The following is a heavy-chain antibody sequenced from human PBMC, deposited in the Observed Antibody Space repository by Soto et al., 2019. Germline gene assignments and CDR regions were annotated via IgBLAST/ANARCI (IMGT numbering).Heavy chain of an antibody. V-gene: IGHV3-30*18. CDR2: ISSDGSNK. D-gene: IGHD3-10*01. CDR1: GFTFSRYG. CDR3: AKVRADYYYGSGPFDS. J-gene: IGHJ4*02. Sequence: VQLVESGGGVVQPGRSLRLSCSASGFTFSRYGIHLVRQAPGKGLEWLALISSDGSNKYYADAVKGRFTISRDNCKNTLYLQMNTLRAEDTAVYYCAKVRADYYYGSGPFDSWGQGTLVTVSS.